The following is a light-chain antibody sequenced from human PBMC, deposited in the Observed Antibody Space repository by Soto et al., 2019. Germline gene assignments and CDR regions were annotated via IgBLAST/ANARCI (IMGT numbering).Light chain of an antibody. CDR3: HQYVSYSWT. Sequence: DIQMTQSPSTLSASVGDRVTITCRASQSLTNWLAWYQQKPGKAPKLLIYKASTLESGVPSRFSGSGSGTEFTLTITSLQPDDFATYYCHQYVSYSWTFGQGTKVEIK. V-gene: IGKV1-5*03. CDR2: KAS. CDR1: QSLTNW. J-gene: IGKJ1*01.